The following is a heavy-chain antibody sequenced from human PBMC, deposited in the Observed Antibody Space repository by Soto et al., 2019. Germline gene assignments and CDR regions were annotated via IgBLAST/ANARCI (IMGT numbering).Heavy chain of an antibody. D-gene: IGHD3-22*01. CDR1: GYTFTGYY. CDR3: ARVVERYYYDSSGLDAFDI. J-gene: IGHJ3*02. Sequence: ASVKVSCKASGYTFTGYYMHWVRQAPGQGLEWMGWINPNSGGTNYAQKFQGWVTMTRDTSISTAYMELSRLRSDDTAVYFCARVVERYYYDSSGLDAFDIWGQGTMVTVSS. CDR2: INPNSGGT. V-gene: IGHV1-2*04.